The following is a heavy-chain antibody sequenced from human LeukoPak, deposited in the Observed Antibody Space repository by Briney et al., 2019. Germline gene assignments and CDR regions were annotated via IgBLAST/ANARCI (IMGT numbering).Heavy chain of an antibody. D-gene: IGHD2-2*01. CDR3: ARGRTTKYCSSTSCSYYYYGMDV. CDR1: GFTFDDYG. V-gene: IGHV3-20*01. Sequence: AALLLSCAASGFTFDDYGISWVRPAPGKGLEWVSGINWNGGSTCYADSVKGRFTISRDNAKNSLYLQMNSLRGEDTALYHCARGRTTKYCSSTSCSYYYYGMDVWGQGTTVTVSS. CDR2: INWNGGST. J-gene: IGHJ6*02.